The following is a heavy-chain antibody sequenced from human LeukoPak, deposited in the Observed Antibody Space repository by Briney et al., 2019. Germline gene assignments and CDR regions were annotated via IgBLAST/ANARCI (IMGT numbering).Heavy chain of an antibody. J-gene: IGHJ4*02. V-gene: IGHV3-30*02. D-gene: IGHD5-18*01. Sequence: GGSLRLSCAASGFTFSTYGMHWVRQAPGKGLEWVAFIRYNGNNKYYADSVKGRFTISRDNSKNTLFLQMNSLRAEDTAVYYCAKEASRGSSFAYTPIEKPYYLDYWGQGTLVTVSS. CDR1: GFTFSTYG. CDR2: IRYNGNNK. CDR3: AKEASRGSSFAYTPIEKPYYLDY.